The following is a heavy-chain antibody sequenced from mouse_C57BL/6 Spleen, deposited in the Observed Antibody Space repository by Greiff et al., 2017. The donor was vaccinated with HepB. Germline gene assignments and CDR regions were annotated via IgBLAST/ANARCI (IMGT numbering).Heavy chain of an antibody. D-gene: IGHD1-1*01. CDR2: IHPNSGST. J-gene: IGHJ1*03. CDR3: ARKGLYGSSYGWYFDV. CDR1: GYTFTSYW. V-gene: IGHV1-64*01. Sequence: QVQLQQPGAELVKPGASVKLSCKASGYTFTSYWMHWVKQRPGQGLEWIGMIHPNSGSTNYNEKFKSKATLTVDKSSSTAYMQLSSLTSEDSAVYYCARKGLYGSSYGWYFDVWGTGTTVTVSS.